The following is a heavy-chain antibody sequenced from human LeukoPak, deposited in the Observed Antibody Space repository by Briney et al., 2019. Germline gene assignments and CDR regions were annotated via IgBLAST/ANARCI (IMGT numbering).Heavy chain of an antibody. V-gene: IGHV5-51*01. CDR2: MCPGDSDT. J-gene: IGHJ4*02. CDR1: GYSFTNYW. CDR3: AASTYGSGSYVAFDS. Sequence: GESLKISCKGSGYSFTNYWIGWVRQMPGKGLEWMGIMCPGDSDTRYSPSFQGQITISADKSISTTYLQWSSLKASDAAIYYCAASTYGSGSYVAFDSWGQGTLVSVSS. D-gene: IGHD3-10*01.